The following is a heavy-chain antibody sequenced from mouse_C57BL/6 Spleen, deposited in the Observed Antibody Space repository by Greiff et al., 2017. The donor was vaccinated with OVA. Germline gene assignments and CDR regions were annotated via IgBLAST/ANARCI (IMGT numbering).Heavy chain of an antibody. J-gene: IGHJ1*03. V-gene: IGHV1-52*01. CDR3: AKRRGDWYFDV. Sequence: QVQLQQPGAELVRPGSSVKLSCKASGYTFTSYWMHWVKQRPIQGLEWIGNIDPSDSETHYNQKFKDKATLTVDKSSSTAYMQLSSLTSEGSAVYYCAKRRGDWYFDVWGTGTTVTVSS. D-gene: IGHD3-3*01. CDR2: IDPSDSET. CDR1: GYTFTSYW.